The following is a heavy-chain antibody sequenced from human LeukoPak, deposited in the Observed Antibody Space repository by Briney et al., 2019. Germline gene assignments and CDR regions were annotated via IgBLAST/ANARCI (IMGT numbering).Heavy chain of an antibody. CDR2: VYYSGST. CDR3: ARGRGYYYDINY. CDR1: GGSISSGGYY. J-gene: IGHJ4*02. Sequence: PSETLSLTCTVSGGSISSGGYYWSWIRQHPGKGLEWIGYVYYSGSTYYNPSLKSRVTISVDTSKNQFSLKLSSVTAADTAVYYCARGRGYYYDINYWGQGTLVTVSS. V-gene: IGHV4-31*03. D-gene: IGHD3-22*01.